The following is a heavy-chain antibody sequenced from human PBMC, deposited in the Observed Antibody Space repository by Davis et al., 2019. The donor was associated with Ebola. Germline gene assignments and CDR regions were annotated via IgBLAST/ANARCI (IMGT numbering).Heavy chain of an antibody. Sequence: PGGSLRLSCAASGFTFSRTWMTWVRQAPGRGLEWVGRIKSKPDGGTTDYAAPVKGRFTISRDDSKDTVYLQMNSLKTEDTGEYYCTTSSPWSGSCFDHWGHGTLVTVSS. J-gene: IGHJ4*01. V-gene: IGHV3-15*05. D-gene: IGHD3-3*01. CDR2: IKSKPDGGTT. CDR1: GFTFSRTW. CDR3: TTSSPWSGSCFDH.